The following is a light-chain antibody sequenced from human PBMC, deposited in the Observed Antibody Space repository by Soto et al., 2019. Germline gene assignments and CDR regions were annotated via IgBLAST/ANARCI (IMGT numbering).Light chain of an antibody. J-gene: IGKJ1*01. V-gene: IGKV1-39*01. CDR3: QQSYSTPQT. CDR1: QTISSF. CDR2: SAS. Sequence: DIQMTQSPSSLSASVGDRVTITCRANQTISSFLFWYQQKPGKAHKLLIYSASTLQSGVPSRFSGSGSGTDFTLTISSLQPEDFATYYCQQSYSTPQTFAQGTNVEV.